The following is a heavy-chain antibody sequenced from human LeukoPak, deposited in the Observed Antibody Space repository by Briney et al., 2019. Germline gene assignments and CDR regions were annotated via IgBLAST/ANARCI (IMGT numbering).Heavy chain of an antibody. D-gene: IGHD2-21*02. CDR2: ISSSGSTI. CDR3: ARDSLGCGDCWDY. V-gene: IGHV3-48*03. Sequence: GGSLRLSCAASEFTFSSYEMNWVRQAPGKGLEWVSYISSSGSTIYYADSVKGRFTISRDNAKNSLYLQMNSLRAEDTAVYYCARDSLGCGDCWDYCGQGTLVTVSS. CDR1: EFTFSSYE. J-gene: IGHJ4*02.